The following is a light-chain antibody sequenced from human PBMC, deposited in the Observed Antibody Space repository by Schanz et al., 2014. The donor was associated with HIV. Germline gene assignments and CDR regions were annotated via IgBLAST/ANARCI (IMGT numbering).Light chain of an antibody. CDR2: DAS. CDR3: QQYNNWPFT. J-gene: IGKJ2*01. Sequence: DIVLTQSPGTLSVSPGERATLSCRASQSVSSSYLAWYQQKPGQAPRLVIYDASTRATDIPARFSGSRSGTEFTLTISSLQSEDFAVYYCQQYNNWPFTFGQGTKLEIK. CDR1: QSVSSSY. V-gene: IGKV3-15*01.